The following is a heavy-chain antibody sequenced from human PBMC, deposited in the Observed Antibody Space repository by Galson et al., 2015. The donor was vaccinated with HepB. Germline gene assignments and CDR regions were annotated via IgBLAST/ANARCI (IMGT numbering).Heavy chain of an antibody. CDR3: ARSALGFIMPHYLDY. V-gene: IGHV1-18*01. CDR2: INTYDGQT. Sequence: SVKVSCKASGYTFDSYGLSWVRQAPGQGLEWMGWINTYDGQTNYAQKMQGRVTMTADTSTGTGYLELRTLRSDDTAVYYCARSALGFIMPHYLDYWGQGTPVTVSP. CDR1: GYTFDSYG. D-gene: IGHD3-10*01. J-gene: IGHJ4*02.